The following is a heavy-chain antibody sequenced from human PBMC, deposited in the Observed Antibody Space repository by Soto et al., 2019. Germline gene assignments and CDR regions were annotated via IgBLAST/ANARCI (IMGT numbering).Heavy chain of an antibody. CDR2: ISSIDGST. J-gene: IGHJ3*02. CDR3: AKDFRLAAAGPDAFDI. CDR1: GFTFSSYP. Sequence: HPGGSLRLSCATSGFTFSSYPMTWVRQAPGKGLQWVSTISSIDGSTYYADSVKGRFTISRDISTNTLYLQMNSLRAEDTAVYYCAKDFRLAAAGPDAFDIWGQGTMVTVSS. D-gene: IGHD6-13*01. V-gene: IGHV3-23*01.